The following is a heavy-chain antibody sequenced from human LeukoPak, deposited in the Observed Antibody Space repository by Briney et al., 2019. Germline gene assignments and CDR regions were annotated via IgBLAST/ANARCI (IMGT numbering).Heavy chain of an antibody. D-gene: IGHD3-10*01. CDR2: VSGSGSPI. Sequence: GGSLRLSCAASGFTFSSYAMSWVRQAPGKGLDWVSYVSGSGSPIYWADSVKGRFTLSRDNAKNSLYLQMNGLRAEDTAVYYCARDRAGDYWGQGTLVSVSS. CDR3: ARDRAGDY. J-gene: IGHJ4*02. CDR1: GFTFSSYA. V-gene: IGHV3-48*04.